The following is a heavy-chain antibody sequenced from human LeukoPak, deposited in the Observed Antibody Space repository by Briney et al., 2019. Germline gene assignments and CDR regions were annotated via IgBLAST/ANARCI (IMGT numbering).Heavy chain of an antibody. Sequence: GESLKISCKASGYSFTSYWIFWVCQMPEKGLEWMGRIDPTDSYTYYSPSFQGHVTISADKSISTAYLQWSSLKPSDTAMYYCARPLDSSAYYPDYWGQGTLVTVSS. V-gene: IGHV5-10-1*01. J-gene: IGHJ4*02. D-gene: IGHD3-22*01. CDR3: ARPLDSSAYYPDY. CDR2: IDPTDSYT. CDR1: GYSFTSYW.